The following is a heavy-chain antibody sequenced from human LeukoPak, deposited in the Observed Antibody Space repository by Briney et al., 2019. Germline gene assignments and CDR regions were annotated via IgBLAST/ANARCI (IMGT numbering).Heavy chain of an antibody. CDR2: SDSGGHE. V-gene: IGHV3-53*01. CDR3: ARTETAYGRFDP. Sequence: GGSLRLSCAAPGFTVSSNYMSWVRQAPGKRLEWVSFVSDSGGHEFYADSVKGRFTISRDNSKNTLYLQVDSLRADDTAVYYCARTETAYGRFDPWGQGTLVTVSS. D-gene: IGHD4-17*01. CDR1: GFTVSSNY. J-gene: IGHJ5*02.